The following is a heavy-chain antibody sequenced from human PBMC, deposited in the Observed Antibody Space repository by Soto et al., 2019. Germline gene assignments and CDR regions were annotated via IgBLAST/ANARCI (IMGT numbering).Heavy chain of an antibody. CDR3: ARRRSTVTTAWFYHAMDV. Sequence: QVQLVESGGGVVQPGTSLRLSCAASGFSFSDYGMHWVRQAPGKGLEWVAVIWFDGSNKYYAESVKGRFTISRDNSKNTVDLQMDRLRVDDTAVYYCARRRSTVTTAWFYHAMDVWGQGTTVTVSS. V-gene: IGHV3-33*01. D-gene: IGHD4-17*01. CDR2: IWFDGSNK. CDR1: GFSFSDYG. J-gene: IGHJ6*02.